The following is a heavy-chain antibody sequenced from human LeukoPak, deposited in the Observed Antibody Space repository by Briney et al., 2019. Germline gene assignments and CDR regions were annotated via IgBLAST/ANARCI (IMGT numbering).Heavy chain of an antibody. V-gene: IGHV3-7*01. J-gene: IGHJ6*03. CDR3: ARGANYYYEYMDV. CDR1: GFTFSGYL. CDR2: IKQVGNEK. Sequence: PGGSLRLSCAASGFTFSGYLMNWVRQVPGKGLERVANIKQVGNEKNFVDSVKGRFTVSRDNAKNSLFLQMNSLRAEDTAVYYCARGANYYYEYMDVWGKGTTVTVSS.